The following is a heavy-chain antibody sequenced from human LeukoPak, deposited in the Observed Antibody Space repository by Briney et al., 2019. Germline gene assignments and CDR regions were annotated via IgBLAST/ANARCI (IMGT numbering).Heavy chain of an antibody. D-gene: IGHD3-3*01. Sequence: GGSLRLSCAASGVMFPSYWMNWVRQAPGKGLEWVSSISSTSSYIYYADSVKGRFTISRDNAKNSLYLQMDSLRAEDTAVYYCATSDDLWSGMDNWGQGTLVTVSS. V-gene: IGHV3-21*01. CDR2: ISSTSSYI. J-gene: IGHJ4*02. CDR3: ATSDDLWSGMDN. CDR1: GVMFPSYW.